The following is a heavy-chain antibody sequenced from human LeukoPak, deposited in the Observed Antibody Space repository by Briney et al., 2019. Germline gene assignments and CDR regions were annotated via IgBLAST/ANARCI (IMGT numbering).Heavy chain of an antibody. CDR3: ASGTGTGRYYYYGMDV. CDR2: INPSGGST. J-gene: IGHJ6*02. Sequence: GASVKVSCKASGYTFTSYYMHWVRQAPGQGLEWMGIINPSGGSTSYAQKFQGRVTMTRDTSTSTVYMELSSLRSEDTAVYYCASGTGTGRYYYYGMDVWGQGTTITVSS. CDR1: GYTFTSYY. D-gene: IGHD1-1*01. V-gene: IGHV1-46*01.